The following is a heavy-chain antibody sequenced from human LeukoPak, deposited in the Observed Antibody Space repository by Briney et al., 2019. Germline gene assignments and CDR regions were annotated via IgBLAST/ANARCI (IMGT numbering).Heavy chain of an antibody. V-gene: IGHV3-15*01. CDR1: GFTFSNAW. CDR2: IKSKTDDETT. CDR3: TTNVGYFYF. Sequence: GGSLRLSYAASGFTFSNAWMSWVRQAPGKGLEWVGRIKSKTDDETTDYAAPVKGRFTNTRDDSENTLYLQMNSLKTEDTVVENCTTNVGYFYFRGQGTLVTVSS. D-gene: IGHD1-26*01. J-gene: IGHJ4*02.